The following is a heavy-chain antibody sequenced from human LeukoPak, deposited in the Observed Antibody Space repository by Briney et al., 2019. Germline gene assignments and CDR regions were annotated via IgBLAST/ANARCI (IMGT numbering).Heavy chain of an antibody. CDR2: ISSSGSTI. D-gene: IGHD3-22*01. CDR1: GFTFSSYE. V-gene: IGHV3-48*03. CDR3: AGEYYYDSSPSFFDY. Sequence: GGSLRLSCAASGFTFSSYEMNWVRQAPGKGLEGVSYISSSGSTIYYADSVKGRFTISRDNAKNSLYLQMNSLRAEDTAVYYCAGEYYYDSSPSFFDYWGQGTLVTVSS. J-gene: IGHJ4*02.